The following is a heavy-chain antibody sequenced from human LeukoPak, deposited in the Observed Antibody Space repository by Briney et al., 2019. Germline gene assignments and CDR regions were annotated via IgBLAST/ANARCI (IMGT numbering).Heavy chain of an antibody. CDR1: GFTFSSYS. CDR3: ARYSSSSFDY. V-gene: IGHV3-48*04. D-gene: IGHD6-6*01. J-gene: IGHJ4*02. Sequence: GGSLRLSCAASGFTFSSYSMNWVRQAPGKGPEWVSYISSSSSTIYYADSVKGRFTISRDNAKNSLYLQMNSLRAEDTAVYYCARYSSSSFDYWGQGTLVTVSS. CDR2: ISSSSSTI.